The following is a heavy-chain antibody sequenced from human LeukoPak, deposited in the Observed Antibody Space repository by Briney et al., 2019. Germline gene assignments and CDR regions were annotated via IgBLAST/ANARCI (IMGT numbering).Heavy chain of an antibody. D-gene: IGHD2-15*01. Sequence: SETLSLTCTVSGGSISSTTYYWGWIRQPPGKGLEWIGTISYSGNTYYNPSLKSRVTMSVDTSKNQFSLKLTSVTAADTAVYYCARQPALSYCSGGTCWFDPWGQGILVTVSS. CDR1: GGSISSTTYY. CDR2: ISYSGNT. CDR3: ARQPALSYCSGGTCWFDP. V-gene: IGHV4-39*01. J-gene: IGHJ5*02.